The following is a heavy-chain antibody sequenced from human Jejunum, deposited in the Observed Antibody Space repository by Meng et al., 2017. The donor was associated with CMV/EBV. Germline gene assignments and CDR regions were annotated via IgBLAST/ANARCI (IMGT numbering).Heavy chain of an antibody. CDR2: ISGGSGYI. CDR3: VRADPTKKSSTTSCLDY. V-gene: IGHV3-21*01. D-gene: IGHD2-2*01. J-gene: IGHJ4*02. CDR1: FRSYT. Sequence: FRSYTMPCVRQAPGKWLEWVSSISGGSGYIYYADSVKGRFTISRDNAQDSLYLQMNSLRAEDTAVYYCVRADPTKKSSTTSCLDYWGQGTLVTVSS.